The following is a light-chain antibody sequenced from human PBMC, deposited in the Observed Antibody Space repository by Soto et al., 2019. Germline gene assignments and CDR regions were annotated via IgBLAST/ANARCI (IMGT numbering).Light chain of an antibody. Sequence: EIVLTQSPATLPLSPGERATLSCRTSQSVGRYLAWYQQKPGKAPTLLIYDASNRATDIPARFSGSGSGTAVTLTSSSLEPEDFAFYYCQQRSNLWLTFGGGTKVEIK. V-gene: IGKV3-11*01. J-gene: IGKJ4*01. CDR3: QQRSNLWLT. CDR1: QSVGRY. CDR2: DAS.